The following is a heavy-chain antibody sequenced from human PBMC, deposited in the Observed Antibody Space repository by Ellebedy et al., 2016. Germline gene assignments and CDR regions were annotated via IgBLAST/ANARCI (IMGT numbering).Heavy chain of an antibody. J-gene: IGHJ4*02. V-gene: IGHV4-59*13. D-gene: IGHD3-22*01. Sequence: SETLSLXXTVSGGSTSSYYWSWIRQPPGKGLEWIGYIYFTGSTNYNPSLKSRVTISVDTSKNQFSLNLSSVSAADTAVYYCARALYYYASSGISYYFDYWGQGTLVTVSS. CDR1: GGSTSSYY. CDR3: ARALYYYASSGISYYFDY. CDR2: IYFTGST.